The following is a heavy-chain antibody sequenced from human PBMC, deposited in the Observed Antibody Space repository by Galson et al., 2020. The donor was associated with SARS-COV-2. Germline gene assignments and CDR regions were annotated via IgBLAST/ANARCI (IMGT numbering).Heavy chain of an antibody. J-gene: IGHJ4*02. CDR2: ISYDGSNK. D-gene: IGHD3-3*01. Sequence: GGSLRLSCAASGFTFSSYAMHWVRQAPGKGLEWVAVISYDGSNKYYADSVKGRFTISRDNSKNTLYLQMNSLRAEDTAVYYCGVRGYWGQGTLVTVSS. V-gene: IGHV3-30*07. CDR1: GFTFSSYA. CDR3: GVRGY.